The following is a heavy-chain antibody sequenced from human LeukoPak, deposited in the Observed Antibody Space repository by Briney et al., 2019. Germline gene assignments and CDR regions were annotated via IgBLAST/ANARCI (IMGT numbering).Heavy chain of an antibody. Sequence: LGGSLRLSCAASGFTFSSYAMSWVRQAPGKGLEWVSAISGSGGSTYYADSVKGRFTISRDNSKNTLYLQMNSLRAEDTAVYYCAKHYYDSSGYYEGPVDYWGQGTLVTVSS. CDR1: GFTFSSYA. V-gene: IGHV3-23*01. D-gene: IGHD3-22*01. CDR3: AKHYYDSSGYYEGPVDY. CDR2: ISGSGGST. J-gene: IGHJ4*02.